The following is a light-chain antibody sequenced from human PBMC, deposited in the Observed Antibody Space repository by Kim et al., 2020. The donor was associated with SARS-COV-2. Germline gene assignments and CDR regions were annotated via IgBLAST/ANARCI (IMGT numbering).Light chain of an antibody. J-gene: IGKJ2*01. CDR3: QQSYSTPRT. Sequence: DIQMTQSPSSLSASVGVRVTITCRASQSISSYLNWYQQKPGKAPKLLIYAASSLQSGVPSRFSGSGSGTDFTLTISSLQPEDFATYYCQQSYSTPRTFGQGTKLEI. V-gene: IGKV1-39*01. CDR2: AAS. CDR1: QSISSY.